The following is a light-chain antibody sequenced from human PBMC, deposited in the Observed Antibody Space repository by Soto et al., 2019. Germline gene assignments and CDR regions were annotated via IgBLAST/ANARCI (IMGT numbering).Light chain of an antibody. CDR1: SSDVGSYNL. J-gene: IGLJ2*01. CDR2: EVS. CDR3: CSYTLSSTVI. V-gene: IGLV2-23*02. Sequence: QSALTQPASVSGSPGQSITISCTGTSSDVGSYNLVSWYQQHPGKAPKLMIYEVSKRPSGVSNRFSGSKSGNTASLTISGLQADDEADYYCCSYTLSSTVIFGGGTKLTVL.